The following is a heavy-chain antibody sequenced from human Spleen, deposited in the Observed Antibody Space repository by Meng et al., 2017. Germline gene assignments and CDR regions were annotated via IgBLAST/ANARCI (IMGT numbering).Heavy chain of an antibody. Sequence: GESLKISCAASGFTFSNAWMTWVRQAPGKGQERVGRMKSNVDGGTVDYAAAVKSRFFISRDDSEKTFYLQMNSLKTEDTAVYYCSGHVDYWGQGTLVTVSS. CDR3: SGHVDY. CDR1: GFTFSNAW. J-gene: IGHJ4*02. V-gene: IGHV3-15*01. CDR2: MKSNVDGGTV.